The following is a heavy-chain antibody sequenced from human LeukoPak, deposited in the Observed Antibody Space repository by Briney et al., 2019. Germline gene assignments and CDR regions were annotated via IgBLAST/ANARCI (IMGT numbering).Heavy chain of an antibody. V-gene: IGHV4-39*01. Sequence: PSETLSLTCTVSGGSVSGISSYWGWIRQPPGKGLEWIGSIRYSGRTYYNPSLQSRVTMSVDTSKNRFSLRLSSVTAADTAVYSCARHYYDSSGLAYYFDNWGQGTLVTVSS. J-gene: IGHJ4*02. CDR2: IRYSGRT. D-gene: IGHD3-22*01. CDR1: GGSVSGISSY. CDR3: ARHYYDSSGLAYYFDN.